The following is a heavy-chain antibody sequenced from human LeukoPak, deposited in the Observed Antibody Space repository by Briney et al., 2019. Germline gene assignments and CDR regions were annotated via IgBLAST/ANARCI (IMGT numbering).Heavy chain of an antibody. V-gene: IGHV4-34*01. CDR1: GGSFSDYY. CDR3: ARGRGIRYTRRGTFDT. Sequence: SETLSLTCAVYGGSFSDYYWSWIRQSPGKGLEWIGEINHSGSTNYNPSLKSRVTISVDTSKNQFSLRLRSVTAADTTVYYCARGRGIRYTRRGTFDTWGQGTMVTVSS. D-gene: IGHD3-16*02. CDR2: INHSGST. J-gene: IGHJ3*02.